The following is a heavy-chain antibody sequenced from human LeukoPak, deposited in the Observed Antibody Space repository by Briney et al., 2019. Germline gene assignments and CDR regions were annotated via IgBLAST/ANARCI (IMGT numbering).Heavy chain of an antibody. CDR1: GFSFSAYA. J-gene: IGHJ4*02. CDR3: VRGLAAAGNDGFFDF. Sequence: GGSLRLSCAASGFSFSAYAMHWVRQAPGKGPEWVALISTDGNHRYYADSVKGRFTIPRDNSKNMLFLQVSVLRVEDTAVFFCVRGLAAAGNDGFFDFWGPGTLVTVSS. D-gene: IGHD6-13*01. V-gene: IGHV3-30*15. CDR2: ISTDGNHR.